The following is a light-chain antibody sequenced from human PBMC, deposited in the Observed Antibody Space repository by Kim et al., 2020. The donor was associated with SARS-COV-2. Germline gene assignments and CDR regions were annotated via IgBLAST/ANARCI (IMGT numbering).Light chain of an antibody. Sequence: SITIYCTGTSSDVGGYNYVTWYQQQPGKAPKLVMYDVSNRPSGVSNRFSGSKSGNTASLTISGLQAEDEADYYCSSYTSSSTPGVFGGGTQLTVL. CDR1: SSDVGGYNY. CDR3: SSYTSSSTPGV. V-gene: IGLV2-14*03. CDR2: DVS. J-gene: IGLJ2*01.